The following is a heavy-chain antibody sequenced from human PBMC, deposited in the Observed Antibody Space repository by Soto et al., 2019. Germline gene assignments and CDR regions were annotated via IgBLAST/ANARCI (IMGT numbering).Heavy chain of an antibody. CDR3: ARIVRPHYYDSSEDAFDI. J-gene: IGHJ3*02. Sequence: ASVKVSCKASGYTFTSYGIGWVRQAPGQGLEWMGWISAYNGNTNYAQKLQGRVTMTTDTSTSTAYMELRSLRSDDTAVYYCARIVRPHYYDSSEDAFDIWGQGTMVTVSS. V-gene: IGHV1-18*01. CDR1: GYTFTSYG. D-gene: IGHD3-22*01. CDR2: ISAYNGNT.